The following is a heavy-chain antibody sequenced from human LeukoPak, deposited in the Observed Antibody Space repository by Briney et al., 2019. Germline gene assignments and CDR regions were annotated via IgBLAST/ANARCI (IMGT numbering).Heavy chain of an antibody. CDR1: GFTFSSYW. CDR3: TTEYYGDYHY. D-gene: IGHD4-17*01. CDR2: IKSKSAGETK. V-gene: IGHV3-15*01. J-gene: IGHJ4*02. Sequence: PGGSLRLSCAASGFTFSSYWMSWVRQAPGKGLEWVGRIKSKSAGETKDYAASVRGRFTISREDSKNTVYLQMNSLITEDTAVYFCTTEYYGDYHYWGQGTLVTVSS.